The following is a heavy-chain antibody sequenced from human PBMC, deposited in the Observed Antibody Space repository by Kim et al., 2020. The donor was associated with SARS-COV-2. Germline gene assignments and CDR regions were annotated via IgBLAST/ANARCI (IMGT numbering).Heavy chain of an antibody. CDR3: ARAYGSGSYYIDY. J-gene: IGHJ4*02. Sequence: TPSLRSRVPMSVDTSKNQFSLKLSSVTAADTAVYYCARAYGSGSYYIDYWGQGTLVTVSS. D-gene: IGHD3-10*01. V-gene: IGHV4-4*07.